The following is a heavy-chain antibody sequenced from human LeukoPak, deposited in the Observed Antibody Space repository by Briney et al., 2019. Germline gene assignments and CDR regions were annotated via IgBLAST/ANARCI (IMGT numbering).Heavy chain of an antibody. J-gene: IGHJ6*02. D-gene: IGHD5-12*01. V-gene: IGHV3-7*01. CDR2: IKQDGSEK. Sequence: GGSLRLSCAASGFTFSSYWMSWVRQAPGKGLEWVANIKQDGSEKYYVDSVKGRFTISRDNAKNSPYLQMNSLRAEDTAVYYCARSGYSGYRGGYYYYYGMDVWGQGTTVTVSS. CDR1: GFTFSSYW. CDR3: ARSGYSGYRGGYYYYYGMDV.